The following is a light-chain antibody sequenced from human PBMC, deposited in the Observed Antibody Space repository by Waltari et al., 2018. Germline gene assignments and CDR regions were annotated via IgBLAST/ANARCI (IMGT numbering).Light chain of an antibody. CDR3: SSYTGRTVI. J-gene: IGLJ2*01. Sequence: QSALTQPPSASGSPEQSVTISCTGTSSDVGRYDFVSWYQQHPGRVPKLIIFDVTKRPSGVPDRFSGSKSGNTASLTVSGLQAGDEADYYCSSYTGRTVIFGGGTKLTVL. CDR2: DVT. CDR1: SSDVGRYDF. V-gene: IGLV2-8*01.